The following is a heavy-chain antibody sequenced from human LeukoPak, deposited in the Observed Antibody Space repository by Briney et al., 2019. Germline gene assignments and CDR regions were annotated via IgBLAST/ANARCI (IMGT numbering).Heavy chain of an antibody. V-gene: IGHV4-4*07. CDR3: AREMAVGYGVD. J-gene: IGHJ4*02. CDR2: IYSSGST. D-gene: IGHD5-12*01. CDR1: GGSISSYY. Sequence: SETLSLTCTVSGGSISSYYWSWIRQPAGKGLEWIGRIYSSGSTNYSPSLKSRVTISVDTSKNQFSLKLTSVTAADTAVYYCAREMAVGYGVDWGQGTLVTVSS.